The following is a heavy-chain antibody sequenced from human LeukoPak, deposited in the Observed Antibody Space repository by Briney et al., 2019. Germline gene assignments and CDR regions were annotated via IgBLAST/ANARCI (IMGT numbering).Heavy chain of an antibody. Sequence: ASVEVSCKASGYTFTSYDINWVRQATGQGLEWMGWMNPNRGNTGYAQKFQGRVTMTRNTSISTAYMELSSLRSEDTAVYYCARPRRFGKNWFDPWGQGTLVTVSS. CDR2: MNPNRGNT. V-gene: IGHV1-8*01. CDR1: GYTFTSYD. J-gene: IGHJ5*02. CDR3: ARPRRFGKNWFDP. D-gene: IGHD3-10*01.